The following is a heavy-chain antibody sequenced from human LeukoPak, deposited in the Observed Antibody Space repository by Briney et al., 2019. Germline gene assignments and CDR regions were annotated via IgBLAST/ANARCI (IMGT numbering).Heavy chain of an antibody. J-gene: IGHJ3*02. D-gene: IGHD5-18*01. CDR3: VRQDTAMVLDAFDI. CDR2: IYPGDSDT. Sequence: AGESLKISCKGSGYSFTNYWIGWVRQMPGKGLEWMVIIYPGDSDTRYSPSFQGQVTISADKSISTAYLQWSSLKASDTAMYYFVRQDTAMVLDAFDIWGQGTMVTVSS. CDR1: GYSFTNYW. V-gene: IGHV5-51*01.